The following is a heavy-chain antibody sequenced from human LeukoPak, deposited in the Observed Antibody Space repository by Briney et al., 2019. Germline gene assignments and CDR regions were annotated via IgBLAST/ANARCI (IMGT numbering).Heavy chain of an antibody. V-gene: IGHV5-51*01. Sequence: GESLKISCKASGYSFSTYWIARVRQMPGKGLELMGIMYPDDSDTRYSPSFQGQVTISADKSINTAYLQWSSLKASDTAMYYCARLKGGLVKLRECYFDYWGQGTLVTV. CDR2: MYPDDSDT. CDR3: ARLKGGLVKLRECYFDY. CDR1: GYSFSTYW. D-gene: IGHD4-17*01. J-gene: IGHJ4*02.